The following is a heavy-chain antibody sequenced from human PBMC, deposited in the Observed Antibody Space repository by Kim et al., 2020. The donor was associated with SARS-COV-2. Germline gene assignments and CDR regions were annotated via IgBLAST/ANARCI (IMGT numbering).Heavy chain of an antibody. CDR3: ARAPGGINYLYYYGLDV. CDR2: IIPMFGTT. CDR1: GGTFGRNG. Sequence: SVKVSCKASGGTFGRNGVSWVRQAPGQGLEWMGGIIPMFGTTNYAQRFQGRVTLTADESTDTAYMELSSLRFEDTAIYFCARAPGGINYLYYYGLDVWGPGTTVTVSS. D-gene: IGHD3-10*01. V-gene: IGHV1-69*13. J-gene: IGHJ6*02.